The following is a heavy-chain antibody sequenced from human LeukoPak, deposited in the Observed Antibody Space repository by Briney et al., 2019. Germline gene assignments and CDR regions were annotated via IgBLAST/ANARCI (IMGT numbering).Heavy chain of an antibody. D-gene: IGHD6-13*01. CDR3: AREDSKYSSSWYDAFDI. V-gene: IGHV3-33*01. J-gene: IGHJ3*02. Sequence: GGSLRLSCAASGFTFSSYGMPWVRQAPGKGLEWVAVIWYDGSNKYYADSVKGRFTISRDNSKNTLYLQMNSLRAEDTAVYYCAREDSKYSSSWYDAFDIWGQGTMVTVSS. CDR2: IWYDGSNK. CDR1: GFTFSSYG.